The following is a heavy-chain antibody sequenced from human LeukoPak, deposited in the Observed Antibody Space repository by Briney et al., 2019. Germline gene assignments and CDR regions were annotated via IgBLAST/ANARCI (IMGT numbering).Heavy chain of an antibody. Sequence: GASVKVSCKASGYTFTGYYMHWVRQAPGQGLEWMGWINPNSGGTNYAQKFQGRVTMTRDTSISTAYMELSRLRSDDTAVYYCARDRYCNSPTCYDGGKDPWGQGTLVTVSS. D-gene: IGHD2-2*01. J-gene: IGHJ5*02. CDR3: ARDRYCNSPTCYDGGKDP. V-gene: IGHV1-2*02. CDR2: INPNSGGT. CDR1: GYTFTGYY.